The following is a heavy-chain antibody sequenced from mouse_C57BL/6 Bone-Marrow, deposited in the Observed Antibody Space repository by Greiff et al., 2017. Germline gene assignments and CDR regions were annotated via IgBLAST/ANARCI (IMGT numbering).Heavy chain of an antibody. CDR2: IYPRSGNT. D-gene: IGHD1-1*01. J-gene: IGHJ3*01. V-gene: IGHV1-81*01. CDR1: GYTFTSYG. Sequence: QVQLQQSGAELARPGASVKLSCKASGYTFTSYGISWVKQRTGQGLEWIGEIYPRSGNTYYNEKFKGKATLTADKSSSTAYMELRSLTSADSAVYYCAREVAYYYESSWFGYWGQGTLVTVSA. CDR3: AREVAYYYESSWFGY.